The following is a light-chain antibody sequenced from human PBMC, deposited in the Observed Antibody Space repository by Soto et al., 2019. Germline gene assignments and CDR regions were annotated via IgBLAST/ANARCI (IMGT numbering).Light chain of an antibody. J-gene: IGLJ1*01. CDR2: EGS. V-gene: IGLV2-23*01. CDR1: SSDVGSYNL. Sequence: QSALTQPAFVSGSPGQSITISCTGTSSDVGSYNLVSWYQQHPGKAPKLMIYEGSKRPSGVSNRFSGSKSGNTASLTISGLQAEDEADYYCCSYAGSSTLDVYGTGTKLTVL. CDR3: CSYAGSSTLDV.